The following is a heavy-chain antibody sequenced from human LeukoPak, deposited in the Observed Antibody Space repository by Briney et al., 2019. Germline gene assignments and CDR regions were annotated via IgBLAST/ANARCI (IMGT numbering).Heavy chain of an antibody. CDR1: GYSFTNYW. CDR2: IYPGDSDI. D-gene: IGHD3-22*01. V-gene: IGHV5-51*01. J-gene: IGHJ3*02. Sequence: GESLKISCKGSGYSFTNYWIGWVRQMPGKGLEWMGIIYPGDSDIRYSPSFQGQVTFSADKSISTAYLQWSSLKASDTAMYYCARRGVDSSGYNDAFDIWGQGTMVTVSS. CDR3: ARRGVDSSGYNDAFDI.